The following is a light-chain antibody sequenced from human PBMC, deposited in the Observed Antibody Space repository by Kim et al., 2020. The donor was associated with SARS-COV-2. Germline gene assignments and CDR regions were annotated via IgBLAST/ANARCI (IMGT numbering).Light chain of an antibody. V-gene: IGLV1-44*01. CDR3: GTWDAYLDAWV. CDR1: EANVGGNN. J-gene: IGLJ3*02. Sequence: GQGISISCTGTEANVGGNNYSWCEQYQATEPNLIMHEDVKRRPGVAAELSAGTSGATTALAISGRQPEDEADYYCGTWDAYLDAWVFGGGTKVTVL. CDR2: EDV.